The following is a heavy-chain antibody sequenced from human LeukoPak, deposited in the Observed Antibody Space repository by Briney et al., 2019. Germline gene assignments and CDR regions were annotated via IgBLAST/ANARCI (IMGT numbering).Heavy chain of an antibody. Sequence: PSETLSLTCAVYGGSFSGYYWSWIRQPPGKGLEWIGEINHSGSTNHNPSLKSRVTISVDTSKNQFSLKLSSVTAADTAVYYCARGLAGYYSRAFDIWGQGTMVTVSS. V-gene: IGHV4-34*01. J-gene: IGHJ3*02. D-gene: IGHD5-12*01. CDR3: ARGLAGYYSRAFDI. CDR2: INHSGST. CDR1: GGSFSGYY.